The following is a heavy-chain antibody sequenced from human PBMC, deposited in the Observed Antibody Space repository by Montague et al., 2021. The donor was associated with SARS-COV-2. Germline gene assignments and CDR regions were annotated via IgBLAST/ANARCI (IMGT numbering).Heavy chain of an antibody. Sequence: SLRLSCAASGFTVSSNHMTWVRQAPGKGLEWVAVLYIGENTYYADSVKGRFTVSRDNSKNSVYLQMNNLRAEDTAVYYRARERRGSFYFDYWGQGTLVTVSS. CDR1: GFTVSSNH. J-gene: IGHJ4*02. D-gene: IGHD3-10*01. CDR2: LYIGENT. CDR3: ARERRGSFYFDY. V-gene: IGHV3-53*01.